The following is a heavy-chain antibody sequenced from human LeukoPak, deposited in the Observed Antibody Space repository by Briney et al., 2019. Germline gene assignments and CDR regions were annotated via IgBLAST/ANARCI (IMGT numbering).Heavy chain of an antibody. CDR3: ARDLELRYFDWLPLYGMDV. J-gene: IGHJ6*02. CDR1: GFTFSSYW. CDR2: INSDGSST. Sequence: PGGSLRLSCAASGFTFSSYWMHWVRQAPGKGLVWVSRINSDGSSTSYADSVKGRFTISRDNAKNTLYLQMNSLRAEDTAVYYCARDLELRYFDWLPLYGMDVWAKGPRSPSP. D-gene: IGHD3-9*01. V-gene: IGHV3-74*01.